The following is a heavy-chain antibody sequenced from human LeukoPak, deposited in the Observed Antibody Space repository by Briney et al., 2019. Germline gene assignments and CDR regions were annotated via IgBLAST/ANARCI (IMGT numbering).Heavy chain of an antibody. J-gene: IGHJ4*02. D-gene: IGHD7-27*01. V-gene: IGHV4-4*07. CDR3: ARCDWGSTVYYFDY. CDR1: GGSISSYY. CDR2: IYTSGST. Sequence: SETLSLTCTVSGGSISSYYWSWIRQPAGKGLEWIGRIYTSGSTNYNPSLKSRVTMSVDTSKNQFSLKLSSVTAADTAVYYCARCDWGSTVYYFDYWGQGTLVTVSS.